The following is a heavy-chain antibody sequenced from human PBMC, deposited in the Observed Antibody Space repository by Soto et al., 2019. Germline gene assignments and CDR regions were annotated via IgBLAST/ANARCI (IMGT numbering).Heavy chain of an antibody. J-gene: IGHJ6*02. D-gene: IGHD2-2*01. CDR3: AKLAGYCSGTSCYGHYAMDV. CDR1: SGSMSPRLHH. Sequence: SENLSHISLFPSGSMSPRLHHWGWIRQPSGKGLEWIGNINYSGSTYYNPSLQSRLTISVDTSNNQFALTLSSVTAADTAVYYCAKLAGYCSGTSCYGHYAMDVWGQGTTVT. CDR2: INYSGST. V-gene: IGHV4-39*01.